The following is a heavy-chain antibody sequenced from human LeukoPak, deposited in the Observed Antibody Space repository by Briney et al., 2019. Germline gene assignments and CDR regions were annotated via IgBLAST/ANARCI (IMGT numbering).Heavy chain of an antibody. CDR3: SGGGWFEGPFGY. D-gene: IGHD6-19*01. CDR1: GGSIGSSAYY. Sequence: SETLSLTCTVSGGSIGSSAYYWGWIRQPPGKGLEWIGSMYYSGSTYYNQSLKSRVTISVDTSKNQFSLKLTSVTAADTAVYYCSGGGWFEGPFGYWGQGTLVTVSS. V-gene: IGHV4-39*07. CDR2: MYYSGST. J-gene: IGHJ4*02.